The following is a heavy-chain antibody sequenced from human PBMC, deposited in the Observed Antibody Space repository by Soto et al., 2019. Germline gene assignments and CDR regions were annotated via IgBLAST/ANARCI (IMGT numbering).Heavy chain of an antibody. CDR3: ARDSPPDRRLLEWLPLDV. D-gene: IGHD3-3*01. CDR1: GGSVSSGSYY. V-gene: IGHV4-61*01. CDR2: IYYSGST. Sequence: TSETLSLTCTVSGGSVSSGSYYWSWIRQPPGKGLEWIGYIYYSGSTNYNPSLKSRVTISVDTSKNQFSLKLSSVTAADTAVYYCARDSPPDRRLLEWLPLDVWGQGTTVTVSS. J-gene: IGHJ6*02.